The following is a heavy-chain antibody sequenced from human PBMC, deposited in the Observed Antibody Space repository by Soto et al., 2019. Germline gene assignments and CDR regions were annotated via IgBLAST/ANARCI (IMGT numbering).Heavy chain of an antibody. J-gene: IGHJ4*02. CDR2: ISAYNGNT. Sequence: GASVKVSCKASGYTFTSYGISWVRQAPGQGLEWMGWISAYNGNTNYAQKLQGRVTRTTDTSTSTAYMELRSLRSDDTAVYYCAREHSPDYYFDYWGQGPLVTVSS. CDR1: GYTFTSYG. V-gene: IGHV1-18*01. CDR3: AREHSPDYYFDY. D-gene: IGHD2-2*01.